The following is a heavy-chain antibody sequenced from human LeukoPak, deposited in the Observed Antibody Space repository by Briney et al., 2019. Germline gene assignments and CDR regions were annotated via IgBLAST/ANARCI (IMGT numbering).Heavy chain of an antibody. V-gene: IGHV3-7*01. D-gene: IGHD2-2*01. Sequence: GGSLRLSCAASGFTFSAYWMNWVRQAPGKGLEWVANIKQDGNDKFYVDSVKGRFTISRDNAKNSLYLQMNSLRAEDTAVYYCAKSVVVVPAAVGAFDIWGQGTMVTVSS. CDR2: IKQDGNDK. CDR1: GFTFSAYW. CDR3: AKSVVVVPAAVGAFDI. J-gene: IGHJ3*02.